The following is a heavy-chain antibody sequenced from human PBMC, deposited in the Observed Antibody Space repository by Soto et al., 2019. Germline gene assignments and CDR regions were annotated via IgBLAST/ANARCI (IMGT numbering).Heavy chain of an antibody. J-gene: IGHJ4*02. D-gene: IGHD5-12*01. CDR3: ARDLYSGYDFAY. V-gene: IGHV4-59*01. CDR1: GGSISSYY. CDR2: IYYSGST. Sequence: PSETLSLTCTVSGGSISSYYWSWIRQPPGKGLEWIGYIYYSGSTNYNPSLKSRVTISVDTSKNQFSLKLSSVTAADTAVYYCARDLYSGYDFAYWGQGTLVTVSS.